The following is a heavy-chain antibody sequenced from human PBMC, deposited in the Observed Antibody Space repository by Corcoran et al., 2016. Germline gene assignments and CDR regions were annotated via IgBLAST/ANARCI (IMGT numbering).Heavy chain of an antibody. Sequence: QLQLQESGPGLVKPSETLSPTCTVSGGSISSSSYYWGWIRQPPGKGLEWIGSIYYSGSTYYNPSLKSRVTISVDTSKNQFSLKLSSVTAADTAVYYCARGRWIFGVVIILKPTLLFDYWGQGTLVTVSS. V-gene: IGHV4-39*07. CDR3: ARGRWIFGVVIILKPTLLFDY. CDR1: GGSISSSSYY. J-gene: IGHJ4*02. D-gene: IGHD3-3*01. CDR2: IYYSGST.